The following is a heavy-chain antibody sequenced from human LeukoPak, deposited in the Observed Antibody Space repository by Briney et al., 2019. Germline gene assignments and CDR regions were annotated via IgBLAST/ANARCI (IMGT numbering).Heavy chain of an antibody. Sequence: GGSLRLSCAASGFTVSSNYMSWVRQAPGKGLEWVSVIYSGGSTYYADSVKGRFTISRDNSKNTLYLQMNSLRAGDTAVYYCACSPPYDILTGLVAGYFDYWGQGTLVTVSS. V-gene: IGHV3-66*02. J-gene: IGHJ4*02. CDR3: ACSPPYDILTGLVAGYFDY. CDR1: GFTVSSNY. CDR2: IYSGGST. D-gene: IGHD3-9*01.